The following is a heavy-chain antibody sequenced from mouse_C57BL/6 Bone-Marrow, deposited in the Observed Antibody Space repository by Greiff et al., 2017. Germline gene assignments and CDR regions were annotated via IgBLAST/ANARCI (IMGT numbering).Heavy chain of an antibody. J-gene: IGHJ2*01. CDR3: ARESYYGSSSFDY. V-gene: IGHV1-19*01. CDR2: INPYNGGT. D-gene: IGHD1-1*01. CDR1: GYTFTDYY. Sequence: EVQLQQSGPVLVKPGASVKMSCKASGYTFTDYYMNWVKQSHGKSLEWIGVINPYNGGTSYNQKFKGKATLTVDKSSSTAYMELNSLTSEDSAVXYCARESYYGSSSFDYWGQGTTLTVSS.